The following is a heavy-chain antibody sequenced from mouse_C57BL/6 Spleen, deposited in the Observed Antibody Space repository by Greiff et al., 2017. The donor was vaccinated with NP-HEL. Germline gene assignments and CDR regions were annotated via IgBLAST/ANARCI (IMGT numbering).Heavy chain of an antibody. D-gene: IGHD1-1*01. CDR1: GFTFSNYW. CDR3: STTTVVAFDY. J-gene: IGHJ2*01. Sequence: EVQLQESGGGLVQPGGSMKLSCVASGFTFSNYWMNWVRQSPEKGLEWVAQIRLKSDNYATNYAESVKGRFTISSDDYKSSVYLQMNNLRAEDNGIDYCSTTTVVAFDYWGQGTTLTVSS. V-gene: IGHV6-3*01. CDR2: IRLKSDNYAT.